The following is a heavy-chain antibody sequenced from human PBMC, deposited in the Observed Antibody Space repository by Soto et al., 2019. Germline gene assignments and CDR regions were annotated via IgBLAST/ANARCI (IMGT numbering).Heavy chain of an antibody. CDR2: IFYSGST. CDR1: GGSISSGDHY. J-gene: IGHJ4*02. D-gene: IGHD2-15*01. V-gene: IGHV4-30-4*01. CDR3: ARTSGTYSRYYFDY. Sequence: QVQLQESGPGLVKPSQTLSLTCTVSGGSISSGDHYWNWIRQPPGKGLEWIGYIFYSGSTYYNPSLGSRVTISVDTSKNQSSLKLSSVTAADTAVYYCARTSGTYSRYYFDYWGQGTLVTVSS.